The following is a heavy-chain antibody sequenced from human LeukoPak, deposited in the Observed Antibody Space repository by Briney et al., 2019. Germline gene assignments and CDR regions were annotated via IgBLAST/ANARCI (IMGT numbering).Heavy chain of an antibody. CDR2: ISSSGSYI. J-gene: IGHJ4*02. CDR1: RFTFSSYS. V-gene: IGHV3-21*04. CDR3: ARVRGRGTSRRNFDWLLYGPAGYYFDY. Sequence: GGSLRLSCAASRFTFSSYSMNWVRQAPGKGLEWVSSISSSGSYIYYADSVKGRFTISRDNAKNSLYLQMNSLRAEDTAVYYCARVRGRGTSRRNFDWLLYGPAGYYFDYWGQGTLVTVSS. D-gene: IGHD3-9*01.